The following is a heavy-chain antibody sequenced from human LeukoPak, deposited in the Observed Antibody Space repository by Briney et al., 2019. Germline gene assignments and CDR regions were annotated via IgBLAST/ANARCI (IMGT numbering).Heavy chain of an antibody. Sequence: ASVTVSCKASGYILSDYFIHWVRQAPGQGLEWMGWINPNTGATRFAQKFEGRVTLTRDTSISTVYMELSRLKSDDTAVFYCARMYSSNRYDYWGQGTLVTVSS. V-gene: IGHV1-2*02. J-gene: IGHJ4*02. CDR1: GYILSDYF. D-gene: IGHD2-2*01. CDR2: INPNTGAT. CDR3: ARMYSSNRYDY.